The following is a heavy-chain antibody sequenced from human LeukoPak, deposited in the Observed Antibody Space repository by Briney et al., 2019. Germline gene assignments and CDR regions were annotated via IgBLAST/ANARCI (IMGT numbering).Heavy chain of an antibody. D-gene: IGHD2-21*02. CDR2: IYTSGNT. CDR1: GASVSSYY. V-gene: IGHV4-4*09. J-gene: IGHJ5*02. CDR3: AVLQGDSAAFKTSRRDWFDP. Sequence: SETLSLTCTVFGASVSSYYWSWIRQPPGKGLEWIGDIYTSGNTNYNPSLKSRVTISVDTSENQFSLRLTSATAADTAVYYCAVLQGDSAAFKTSRRDWFDPWGQGTLVTVSS.